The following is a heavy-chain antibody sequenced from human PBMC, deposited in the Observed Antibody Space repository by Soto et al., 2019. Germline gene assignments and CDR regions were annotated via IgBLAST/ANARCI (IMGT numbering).Heavy chain of an antibody. CDR1: GFTFSSYS. J-gene: IGHJ6*03. D-gene: IGHD4-17*01. Sequence: GGSLRLSCAASGFTFSSYSMNWVRQAPGKGLEWVSSISSSSSYIYYADSVKGRFTISRDNAKNSLYLQMNSLRAEDTAVYYCARVRGVTTFSDYYYMDVWGKGTTVTVSS. V-gene: IGHV3-21*01. CDR2: ISSSSSYI. CDR3: ARVRGVTTFSDYYYMDV.